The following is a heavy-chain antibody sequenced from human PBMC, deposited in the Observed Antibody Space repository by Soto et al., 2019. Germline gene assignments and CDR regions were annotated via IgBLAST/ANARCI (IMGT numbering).Heavy chain of an antibody. Sequence: GGSLRLSCAASGFTFSSYSMNWVRQAPGKGMEWVSYISTSSSTMYYADSVKGRFTISRDNAKNSLYLQMNSLRAEDTAVYFFARDLWGVGLPAPCGQGSLVTVSS. V-gene: IGHV3-48*01. CDR2: ISTSSSTM. CDR3: ARDLWGVGLPAP. D-gene: IGHD3-16*01. CDR1: GFTFSSYS. J-gene: IGHJ5*02.